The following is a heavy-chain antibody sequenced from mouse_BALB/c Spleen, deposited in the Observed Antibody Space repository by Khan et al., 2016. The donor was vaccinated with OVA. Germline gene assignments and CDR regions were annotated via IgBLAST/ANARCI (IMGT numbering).Heavy chain of an antibody. CDR2: IDPDNAGT. CDR1: GYTFTNYV. J-gene: IGHJ3*01. D-gene: IGHD4-1*01. Sequence: VQLQQSGPELVEPGASVKMSCKAAGYTFTNYVIHWVQQKPGQGLEWIGYIDPDNAGTRHTEQFTGTATLTSDLSSTSAYMELLSLTSEESAGYCYAREASSWDFSFPYWGQGTLVTVSA. V-gene: IGHV1S136*01. CDR3: AREASSWDFSFPY.